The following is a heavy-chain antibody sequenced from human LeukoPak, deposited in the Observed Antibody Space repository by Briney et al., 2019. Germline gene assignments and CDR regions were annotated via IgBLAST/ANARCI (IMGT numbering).Heavy chain of an antibody. D-gene: IGHD6-13*01. CDR3: ATPGPAATISYYYYYMDV. Sequence: SVKVSCKASGGTFSSYAISWVRQAPGQGLEWVGGIIPIFGTANNAQKFQGRVTITMDESTSTAYMDLSRLRSEDTAVYYCATPGPAATISYYYYYMDVWGKGTTVTVSS. J-gene: IGHJ6*03. V-gene: IGHV1-69*05. CDR2: IIPIFGTA. CDR1: GGTFSSYA.